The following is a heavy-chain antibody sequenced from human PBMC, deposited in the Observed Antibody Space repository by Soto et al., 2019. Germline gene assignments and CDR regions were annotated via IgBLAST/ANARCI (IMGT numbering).Heavy chain of an antibody. V-gene: IGHV1-69*06. J-gene: IGHJ6*02. CDR3: ARDRYSSSWYRSSV. CDR2: IIPIFGTA. Sequence: SVKVSCKASGGTFSSYAISWVRQAPGQGLEWMGGIIPIFGTANYAQKFQGRVAITADKSTSTAYMELSSLRSEDTAVYYCARDRYSSSWYRSSVWGQGTTVTVSS. D-gene: IGHD6-13*01. CDR1: GGTFSSYA.